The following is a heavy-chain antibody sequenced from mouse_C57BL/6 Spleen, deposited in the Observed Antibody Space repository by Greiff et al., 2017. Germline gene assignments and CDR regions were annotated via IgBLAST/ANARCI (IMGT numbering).Heavy chain of an antibody. J-gene: IGHJ1*03. Sequence: VQLQQSGAELMKPGASVKLSCTATGYTFTGYWIEWVKQRPGHGLEWIGAILPGSGGTTYNEKFKGKATFTADTSSNTAYLQLSSLTTEDAAVYYCARGLYYGSGQWYFADWGTGTTVTVSA. D-gene: IGHD1-1*01. CDR2: ILPGSGGT. CDR3: ARGLYYGSGQWYFAD. V-gene: IGHV1-9*01. CDR1: GYTFTGYW.